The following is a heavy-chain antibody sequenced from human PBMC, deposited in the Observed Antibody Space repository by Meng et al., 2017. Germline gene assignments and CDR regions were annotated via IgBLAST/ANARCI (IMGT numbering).Heavy chain of an antibody. Sequence: ASVKVSCKASGYTFTSYYMHWVRQAPGQGLEWMGIINPSGGSTSYAQKFQGRVTMTRDTSTSTVYMELSSLRSDDTAVYYCARDNYYDSSGYLEKLQYYFDYWGQGTLVTVSS. CDR3: ARDNYYDSSGYLEKLQYYFDY. V-gene: IGHV1-46*01. J-gene: IGHJ4*02. D-gene: IGHD3-22*01. CDR2: INPSGGST. CDR1: GYTFTSYY.